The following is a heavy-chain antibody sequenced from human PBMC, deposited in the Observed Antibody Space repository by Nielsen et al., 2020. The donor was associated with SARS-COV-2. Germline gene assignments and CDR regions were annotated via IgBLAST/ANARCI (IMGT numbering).Heavy chain of an antibody. CDR3: ARPANDFWSGYYAGSYYYYGMDV. CDR2: ISSSGRTI. Sequence: WIRQPPGKGLEWVSYISSSGRTIYYADSVKGRFTISRDNAKNSLYLQMNSLRAEDTAVYYCARPANDFWSGYYAGSYYYYGMDVWGQGTTVTVSS. V-gene: IGHV3-11*04. J-gene: IGHJ6*02. D-gene: IGHD3-3*01.